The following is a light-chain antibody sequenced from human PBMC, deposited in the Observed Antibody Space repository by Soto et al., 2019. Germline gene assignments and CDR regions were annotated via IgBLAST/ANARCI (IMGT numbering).Light chain of an antibody. V-gene: IGKV3-20*01. CDR1: QSVSSNN. CDR2: GAS. J-gene: IGKJ2*01. Sequence: EIVLTQSPGTLSLSPGERATLSCRASQSVSSNNLAWYQQKPGQAPRLLIYGASSRATGIPDRFSGSGSGADFTLTISRLEPEDFAVYYCQQYGDSPYTFGQGTKLEIK. CDR3: QQYGDSPYT.